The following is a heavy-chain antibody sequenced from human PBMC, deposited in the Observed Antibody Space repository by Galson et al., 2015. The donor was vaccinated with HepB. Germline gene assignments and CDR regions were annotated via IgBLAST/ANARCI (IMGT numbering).Heavy chain of an antibody. V-gene: IGHV1-69*13. CDR2: IIPIFGTA. J-gene: IGHJ3*02. Sequence: SVKVSCKASGDTFSSYAISWVRQAPGQGLEWMGGIIPIFGTANYAQKFQGRVTITADESTSTAYMELSSLRPEDTAVYYCARDCSSTSCPTTDDAFDIWGQGTMVTVSS. CDR1: GDTFSSYA. CDR3: ARDCSSTSCPTTDDAFDI. D-gene: IGHD2-2*01.